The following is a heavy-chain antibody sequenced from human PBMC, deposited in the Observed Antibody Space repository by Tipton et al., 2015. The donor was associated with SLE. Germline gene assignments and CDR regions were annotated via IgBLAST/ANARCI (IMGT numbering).Heavy chain of an antibody. CDR1: GFTFSRHG. J-gene: IGHJ6*04. V-gene: IGHV3-33*01. CDR2: IWYDGSNK. Sequence: SLRLSCAASGFTFSRHGMHWVRQAPGKGLEWVAVIWYDGSNKYYADSVKGRFTISRDNSKNTLYLQMNSLRGEDTAVYYCARGPFTVVGVWGKGTTVTVSS. CDR3: ARGPFTVVGV. D-gene: IGHD4-23*01.